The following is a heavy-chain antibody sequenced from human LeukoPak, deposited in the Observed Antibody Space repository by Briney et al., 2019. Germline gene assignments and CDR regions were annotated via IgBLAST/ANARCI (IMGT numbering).Heavy chain of an antibody. CDR2: IYTSGST. V-gene: IGHV4-4*07. Sequence: SETLSLTCTVSGGSISSYYWSWIRQPAGKGLEWIGRIYTSGSTNYNPSLKSRVTMSVDTSKNQFSLKLSSVTAADTAVYYCARALRVAGLNWFDPWGQGTLVTVSS. J-gene: IGHJ5*02. CDR1: GGSISSYY. CDR3: ARALRVAGLNWFDP. D-gene: IGHD6-19*01.